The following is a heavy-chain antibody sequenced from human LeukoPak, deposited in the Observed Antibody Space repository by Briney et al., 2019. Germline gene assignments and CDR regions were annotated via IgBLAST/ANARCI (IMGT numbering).Heavy chain of an antibody. CDR3: ARDGGYYYDSSGYYFEY. V-gene: IGHV1-18*01. CDR2: ICGHNGNT. D-gene: IGHD3-22*01. Sequence: ASVKVSCKASGNTFTSYGISWVRQAPGQGLEWMGWICGHNGNTNYAQKLQGRVAMTTDTSTSTAYMELRSLRSDDTAVYYCARDGGYYYDSSGYYFEYWGQGTLVTVSS. J-gene: IGHJ4*02. CDR1: GNTFTSYG.